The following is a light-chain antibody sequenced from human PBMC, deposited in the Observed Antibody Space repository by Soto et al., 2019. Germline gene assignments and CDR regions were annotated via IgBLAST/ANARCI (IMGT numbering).Light chain of an antibody. CDR1: SSDVGGYNY. CDR2: DVS. J-gene: IGLJ1*01. CDR3: CSYAGSYRV. Sequence: QSALTQPRSVSGSPGQSVTISCTGTSSDVGGYNYVSWYQQHPGKAPKLMIYDVSKRPSGVPDRFSGSESGNTASLTISGLQAEDEADYYCCSYAGSYRVFGTGTKLTVL. V-gene: IGLV2-11*01.